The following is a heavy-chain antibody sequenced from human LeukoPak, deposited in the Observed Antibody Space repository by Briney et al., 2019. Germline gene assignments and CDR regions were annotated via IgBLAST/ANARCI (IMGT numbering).Heavy chain of an antibody. CDR1: GGSISSSTYY. CDR2: IYYSGST. CDR3: ARGSVYDYDDSRYYQGPFDY. J-gene: IGHJ4*02. D-gene: IGHD3-22*01. V-gene: IGHV4-39*01. Sequence: PSETLSLTCTVSGGSISSSTYYWGWIRQPPGKGLEWIGSIYYSGSTYYNPSLKSRVTISVDTSKNQFSLKLSSVTAADTAVYYCARGSVYDYDDSRYYQGPFDYWGQGTLVTVSS.